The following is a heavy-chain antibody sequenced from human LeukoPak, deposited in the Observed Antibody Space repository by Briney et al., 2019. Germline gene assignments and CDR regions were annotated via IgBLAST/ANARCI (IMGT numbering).Heavy chain of an antibody. CDR3: AKDRIAVAGTYYYGMDV. D-gene: IGHD6-19*01. V-gene: IGHV3-23*01. Sequence: GGSLRLSCAASGFTFSSYAMSWVRQAPGKGLEWVSAISGSGGSTYYADSVKGRFTISRDNSKNTLYLQMNSLRAEDTAVYYCAKDRIAVAGTYYYGMDVWGQGTRVTVSS. CDR1: GFTFSSYA. CDR2: ISGSGGST. J-gene: IGHJ6*02.